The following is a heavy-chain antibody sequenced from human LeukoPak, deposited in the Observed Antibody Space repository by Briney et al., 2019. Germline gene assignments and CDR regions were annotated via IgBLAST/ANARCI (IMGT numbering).Heavy chain of an antibody. CDR1: GFTFSSHW. V-gene: IGHV3-74*01. CDR3: GRDLNYNQIDY. Sequence: GESLKISCEASGFTFSSHWMHWVREAPGKGLVWASHIKTDGSITNYAESVKGRFTISRDNARNTLYLQMNSLRAEDTAVYYCGRDLNYNQIDYWGQGTLVTVSS. D-gene: IGHD4-11*01. J-gene: IGHJ4*02. CDR2: IKTDGSIT.